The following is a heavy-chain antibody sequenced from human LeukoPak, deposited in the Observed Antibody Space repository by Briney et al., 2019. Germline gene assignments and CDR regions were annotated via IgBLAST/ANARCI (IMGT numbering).Heavy chain of an antibody. CDR1: GGSISSGGYY. V-gene: IGHV4-31*03. Sequence: PSETLSLTCTVSGGSISSGGYYWSWIRQHPGKGLEWIGYIYYSGSTYYNPSLKSRVTISVDTSKNQFYLKLSSVTAADTAVYYCARVLTSYYDILTGYYRPPHYFDYWGQGTLVTVSS. CDR2: IYYSGST. CDR3: ARVLTSYYDILTGYYRPPHYFDY. J-gene: IGHJ4*02. D-gene: IGHD3-9*01.